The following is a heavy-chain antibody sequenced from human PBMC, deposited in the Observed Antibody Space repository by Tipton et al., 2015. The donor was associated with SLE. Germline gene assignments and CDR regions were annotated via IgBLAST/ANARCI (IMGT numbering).Heavy chain of an antibody. CDR2: IYYSGST. Sequence: TLSLTCIVSGGSISSDGYYWNWIRQPPGKGLEWIGYIYYSGSTNYNPSLKSRVTISVDTSKNQFSLKLSSVTAADTAVYYCARDFWSGYGSFDSWGQGTLVTVSP. CDR1: GGSISSDGYY. V-gene: IGHV4-61*08. J-gene: IGHJ4*02. CDR3: ARDFWSGYGSFDS. D-gene: IGHD3-3*01.